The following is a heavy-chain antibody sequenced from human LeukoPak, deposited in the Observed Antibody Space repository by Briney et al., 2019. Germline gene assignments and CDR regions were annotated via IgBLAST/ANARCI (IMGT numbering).Heavy chain of an antibody. CDR2: INAGNGNT. D-gene: IGHD5-12*01. CDR3: ARDAYSGYDY. Sequence: ASVTVSCKASGYTFTSYAMHWVRQAPGQRLEWMGWINAGNGNTKYSQEFQGRVTITRDTSASTAHMELSSLRSEDMAVYYCARDAYSGYDYWGQGTLVTVSS. J-gene: IGHJ4*02. CDR1: GYTFTSYA. V-gene: IGHV1-3*03.